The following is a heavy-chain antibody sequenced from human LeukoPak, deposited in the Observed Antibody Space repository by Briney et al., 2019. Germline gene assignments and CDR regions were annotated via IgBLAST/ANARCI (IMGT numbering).Heavy chain of an antibody. Sequence: ASVKVSCKSSGYTFTSYGISWVRQAPGQGLEWMGLISVYSGNTNDAQKLQGRVTMTTDTYTSTAYMELRSLRSDDTDVYSCARVVDYYDSSGYYKDDYWGQGTLVTVSS. CDR3: ARVVDYYDSSGYYKDDY. J-gene: IGHJ4*02. CDR2: ISVYSGNT. D-gene: IGHD3-22*01. V-gene: IGHV1-18*01. CDR1: GYTFTSYG.